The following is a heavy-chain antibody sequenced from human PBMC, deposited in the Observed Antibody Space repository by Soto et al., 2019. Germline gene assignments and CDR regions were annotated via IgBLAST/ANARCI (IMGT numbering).Heavy chain of an antibody. CDR3: TTDCSSTSCPTDY. V-gene: IGHV3-15*01. D-gene: IGHD2-2*01. J-gene: IGHJ4*02. CDR2: IKSKTDGGTT. Sequence: EVQLVESGGGLVQPGGSLRLSCAASGFTFSNAWMSWVRQAPGKGLEWVGRIKSKTDGGTTDYAAPVKGRFTISRDDSKNTLYLQMNSLKTEDTAVYYCTTDCSSTSCPTDYWGQGTLVTVSS. CDR1: GFTFSNAW.